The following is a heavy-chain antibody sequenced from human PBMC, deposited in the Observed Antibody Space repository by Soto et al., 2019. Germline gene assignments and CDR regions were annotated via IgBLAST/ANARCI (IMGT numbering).Heavy chain of an antibody. CDR2: ILYTGNT. CDR3: ARAPNGSGSIYAPHYYYAMDV. V-gene: IGHV4-59*01. CDR1: GASISSFY. Sequence: QVQLQESGPGLVKPSETLALTCTVSGASISSFYWSWIRQPPGQGLEWLGYILYTGNTNYNPSLKGRATRSVTTSKNTVSLRRSAVAAPEPAENFCARAPNGSGSIYAPHYYYAMDVWGQGTTVTVSS. J-gene: IGHJ6*02. D-gene: IGHD3-10*01.